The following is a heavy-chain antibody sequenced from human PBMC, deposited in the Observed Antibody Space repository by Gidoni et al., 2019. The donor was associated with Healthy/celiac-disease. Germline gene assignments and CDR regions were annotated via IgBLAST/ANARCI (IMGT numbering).Heavy chain of an antibody. J-gene: IGHJ6*02. D-gene: IGHD6-13*01. Sequence: EVQLLESGGGLVQPGGSLSLSGPASGSPFSSTAMSWVRQAPGKGLEWVSAISGSGGSTYYADSVKGRFTISRDNSKNTLYLQMNSLRAEDTAVYYCAKDLWQQPLYYYYGMDVWGQGTTVTVSS. CDR3: AKDLWQQPLYYYYGMDV. CDR1: GSPFSSTA. CDR2: ISGSGGST. V-gene: IGHV3-23*01.